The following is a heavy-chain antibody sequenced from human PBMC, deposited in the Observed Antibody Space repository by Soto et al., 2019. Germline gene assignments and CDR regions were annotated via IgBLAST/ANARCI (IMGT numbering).Heavy chain of an antibody. D-gene: IGHD3-22*01. J-gene: IGHJ5*01. Sequence: QVQLVESGGGVVQPGRYLRLTCAASGFTFSSNGMHWVRLAPGKGLEWVALVAYDGSKTYYGDSVRGRFTISRDNSENTLYLQMNSLRAEDTAVYYCARWVGGSMYDNSGKYDSWGQGTLVTVSS. CDR2: VAYDGSKT. V-gene: IGHV3-30*03. CDR1: GFTFSSNG. CDR3: ARWVGGSMYDNSGKYDS.